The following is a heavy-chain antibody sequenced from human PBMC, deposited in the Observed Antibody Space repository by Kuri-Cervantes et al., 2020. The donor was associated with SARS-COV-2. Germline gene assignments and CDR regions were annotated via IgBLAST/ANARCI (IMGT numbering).Heavy chain of an antibody. D-gene: IGHD4-23*01. CDR3: VREVTFHYYYYYTDV. J-gene: IGHJ6*03. CDR2: ISYDGSNK. CDR1: GFTFSSYA. Sequence: GGSLRLSCAASGFTFSSYAMHWVRQAPGKGLEWVAVISYDGSNKHYADSVKGRFTISRDNSKNTLYLQMNSLRAEDTAVFYCVREVTFHYYYYYTDVWGKGTTVTVSS. V-gene: IGHV3-30-3*01.